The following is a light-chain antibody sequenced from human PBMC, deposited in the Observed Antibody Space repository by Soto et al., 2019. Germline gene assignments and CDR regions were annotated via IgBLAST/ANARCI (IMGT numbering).Light chain of an antibody. CDR3: QQRSNWPLT. CDR2: DAS. Sequence: IVLTQSPATLSLSPGERATLSCRASQSVSSYLAWYQQKPGQAPRLLIYDASNRATGIPARFSGSGSGTDFTLTISSLEPEDFAVYYCQQRSNWPLTFGGGTTVEIK. V-gene: IGKV3-11*01. CDR1: QSVSSY. J-gene: IGKJ4*01.